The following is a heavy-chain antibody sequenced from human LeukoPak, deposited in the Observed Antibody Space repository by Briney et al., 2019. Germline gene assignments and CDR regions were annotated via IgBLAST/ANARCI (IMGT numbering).Heavy chain of an antibody. J-gene: IGHJ5*02. CDR2: IYPGDSDT. CDR1: VYSFTSYW. V-gene: IGHV5-51*01. Sequence: GESLKISGKCSVYSFTSYWIGWLRAMPGKRLECMGIIYPGDSDTRYSPSFQGQVTISADKSISTAYLQWSSLKASDTAMYYCARRFYCSSTSCYANNWFEPWGQGTLVTVSS. CDR3: ARRFYCSSTSCYANNWFEP. D-gene: IGHD2-2*01.